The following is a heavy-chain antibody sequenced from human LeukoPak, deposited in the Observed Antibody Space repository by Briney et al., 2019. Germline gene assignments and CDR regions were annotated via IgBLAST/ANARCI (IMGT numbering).Heavy chain of an antibody. Sequence: GGSLRLSCAASGFTFGSYAMSWVRQAPGKGLEWVSAISGSGGSTYYADSVKGRFTISRDNSKNTLYLQMNSLRAEDTAVYYCARGAKQQLVPFDYWGQGTLVTVSS. D-gene: IGHD6-13*01. J-gene: IGHJ4*02. CDR3: ARGAKQQLVPFDY. CDR1: GFTFGSYA. CDR2: ISGSGGST. V-gene: IGHV3-23*01.